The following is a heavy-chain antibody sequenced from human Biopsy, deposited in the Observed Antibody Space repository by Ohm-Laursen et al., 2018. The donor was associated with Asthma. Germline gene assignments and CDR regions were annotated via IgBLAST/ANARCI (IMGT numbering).Heavy chain of an antibody. CDR2: IMTVFGTT. V-gene: IGHV1-69*01. Sequence: ESSVKVSCNAPGGTFSNFAISWVRQAPGQGLEWLGGIMTVFGTTNYAQKFQGRVTITADESTSTAYMEVTSLSSEDTAIYYCARCQVGYSSGWSLLLKKIYYSGMDVWGQGTAVTVSS. CDR3: ARCQVGYSSGWSLLLKKIYYSGMDV. CDR1: GGTFSNFA. J-gene: IGHJ6*02. D-gene: IGHD6-19*01.